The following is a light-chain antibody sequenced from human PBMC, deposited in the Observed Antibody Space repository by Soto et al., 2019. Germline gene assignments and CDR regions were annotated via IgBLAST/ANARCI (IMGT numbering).Light chain of an antibody. CDR3: QQYGSSPRT. Sequence: EIVLTQSPGTLSLSPGEKATLSCRASQSVTSNYLAWYQQKPGQAPRLLIYGASSISTGIPDRFSGIGSGTDFSFTISRLEPEDFAVYYCQQYGSSPRTFGQGTKVVIK. CDR2: GAS. J-gene: IGKJ1*01. CDR1: QSVTSNY. V-gene: IGKV3-20*01.